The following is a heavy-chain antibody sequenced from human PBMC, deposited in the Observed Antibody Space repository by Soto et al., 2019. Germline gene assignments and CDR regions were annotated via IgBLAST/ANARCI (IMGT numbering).Heavy chain of an antibody. CDR3: ARDLRLLWFGESSYYFDY. D-gene: IGHD3-10*01. Sequence: ASVKVSCKASGYTFTSYYMHWVRQAPGQGLEWMGIINPSGGSTSYAQKFQGRVTMTRDTSTSTVYMELSSLRSEDTAVYYCARDLRLLWFGESSYYFDYWGQGTLVTVSS. J-gene: IGHJ4*02. V-gene: IGHV1-46*03. CDR2: INPSGGST. CDR1: GYTFTSYY.